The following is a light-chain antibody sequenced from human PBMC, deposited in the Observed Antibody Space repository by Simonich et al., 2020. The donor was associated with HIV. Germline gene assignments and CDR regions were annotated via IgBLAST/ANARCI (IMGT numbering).Light chain of an antibody. V-gene: IGKV3D-20*01. J-gene: IGKJ5*01. CDR3: QQYGRSPPIT. Sequence: EIVLTQSPGTLSLSPGERATLSCRASQSVSSSYLAWYQQKPGLAPRLLIYDASSRATGIPDRFSCIGSGTDFTLTISRLEPEDFAVYYCQQYGRSPPITFGQGTRLEIK. CDR2: DAS. CDR1: QSVSSSY.